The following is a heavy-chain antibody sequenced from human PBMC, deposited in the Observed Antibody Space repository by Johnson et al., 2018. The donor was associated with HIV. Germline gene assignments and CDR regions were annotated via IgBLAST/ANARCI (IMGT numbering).Heavy chain of an antibody. Sequence: QVQLVDSGGGVVQPGRSLRLSCAASGFTFSNYAIHWVRQAPGKGPEWVSVIYSDAMTYYADSVKGRLIISRDNAKNTLYLQMNSRRAEDTALYYCVRRPFGAAPGADTFDIWGKGTMVTVSS. CDR2: IYSDAMT. CDR1: GFTFSNYA. V-gene: IGHV3-NL1*01. CDR3: VRRPFGAAPGADTFDI. D-gene: IGHD6-13*01. J-gene: IGHJ3*02.